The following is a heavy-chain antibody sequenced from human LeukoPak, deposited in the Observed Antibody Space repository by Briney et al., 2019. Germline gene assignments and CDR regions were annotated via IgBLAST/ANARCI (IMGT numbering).Heavy chain of an antibody. CDR1: GFTFSSYS. J-gene: IGHJ3*02. Sequence: GRSLRLSCAASGFTFSSYSMNWVRQAPGKGLEWVSSISSSSSYIYYADSVKGRFTISRDNAKNSLYLQMNSLRAEDTAVYYCAKDLMAARREDDAFDIWGQGTMVTVSS. CDR3: AKDLMAARREDDAFDI. V-gene: IGHV3-21*04. CDR2: ISSSSSYI. D-gene: IGHD6-6*01.